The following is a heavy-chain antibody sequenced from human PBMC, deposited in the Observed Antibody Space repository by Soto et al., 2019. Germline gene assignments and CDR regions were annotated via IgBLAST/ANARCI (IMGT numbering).Heavy chain of an antibody. D-gene: IGHD5-18*01. CDR1: GGTFSSYA. CDR2: IIPIFGTA. J-gene: IGHJ4*02. CDR3: ASGIQLWLRRINNGYSG. Sequence: ASVKVSCKASGGTFSSYAISWVRQAPGQGLEWMGGIIPIFGTANYAQKFQGRVTITADESTSTACMELSSLRSEDTAVYYCASGIQLWLRRINNGYSGWGQGTLVTVSS. V-gene: IGHV1-69*13.